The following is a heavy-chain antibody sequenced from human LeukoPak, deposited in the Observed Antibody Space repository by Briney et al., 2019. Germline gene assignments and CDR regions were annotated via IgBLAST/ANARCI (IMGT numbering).Heavy chain of an antibody. CDR2: IKSKTDGGTT. Sequence: GRSLRLSCAASGFTFSNAWMSWVRQAPGKGLEWVGRIKSKTDGGTTDYAAPVKGRFTISRDDSKNTLYLQMNSLKTEDTAVYYCTTDQANHYYDSSGYYHYFDYWGQGTLVTVSS. CDR1: GFTFSNAW. CDR3: TTDQANHYYDSSGYYHYFDY. J-gene: IGHJ4*02. V-gene: IGHV3-15*01. D-gene: IGHD3-22*01.